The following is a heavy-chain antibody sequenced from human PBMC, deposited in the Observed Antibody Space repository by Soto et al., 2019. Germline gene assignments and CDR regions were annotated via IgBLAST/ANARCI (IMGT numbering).Heavy chain of an antibody. J-gene: IGHJ4*02. D-gene: IGHD3-22*01. CDR1: GGSISSSSSY. V-gene: IGHV4-39*01. CDR3: ARHLDYYDSSSYFDF. Sequence: SETLSLTCTVSGGSISSSSSYWGWIRQPPGKGLGWIATVYYSGSTYYNPSLKSRVTISVDTSTNQFSLWLNTVTAADTAVYYCARHLDYYDSSSYFDFWGQGTLVTVSS. CDR2: VYYSGST.